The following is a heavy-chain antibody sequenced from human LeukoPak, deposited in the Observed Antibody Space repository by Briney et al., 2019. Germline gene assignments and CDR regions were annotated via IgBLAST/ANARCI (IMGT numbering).Heavy chain of an antibody. Sequence: GSLRLSCAASGFTFSSYAMSWIRQPPGKGLEWIGEINHSGSTNYNPSLKSRVTISVDTSKNQFSLKLSSVTAADTAVYYCARGRLNTMIVVVINRNWFDPWGQGTLVTVSS. V-gene: IGHV4-34*01. CDR1: GFTFSSYA. J-gene: IGHJ5*02. D-gene: IGHD3-22*01. CDR3: ARGRLNTMIVVVINRNWFDP. CDR2: INHSGST.